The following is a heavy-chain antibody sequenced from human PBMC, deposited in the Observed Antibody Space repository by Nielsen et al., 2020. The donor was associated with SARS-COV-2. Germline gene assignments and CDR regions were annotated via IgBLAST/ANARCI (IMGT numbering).Heavy chain of an antibody. V-gene: IGHV3-23*01. Sequence: GESLKISCAASGFTFSSYAMSWVRQAPGKGLEWVSAISGSGGSTYYADSVKGRFTISRDNSKNTLYLQMNSLRAEDTAVYYCAKDGTYYYDSSGYYHGSDDAFDIWGQGTMVTVSS. J-gene: IGHJ3*02. D-gene: IGHD3-22*01. CDR3: AKDGTYYYDSSGYYHGSDDAFDI. CDR2: ISGSGGST. CDR1: GFTFSSYA.